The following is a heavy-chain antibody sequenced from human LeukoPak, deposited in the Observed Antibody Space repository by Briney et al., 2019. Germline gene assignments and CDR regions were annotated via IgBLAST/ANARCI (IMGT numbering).Heavy chain of an antibody. CDR3: AKDRWGQQLVRNWFDP. CDR2: ISGSGGSA. D-gene: IGHD6-13*01. Sequence: GGSLRLSCAASGFTFSSYAMSWVRQAPGKGLEWVSAISGSGGSAYYADSVKGRFTISRDNSKDTLYLQMNSLRAEDTAVYYCAKDRWGQQLVRNWFDPWGQGTLATVSS. V-gene: IGHV3-23*01. CDR1: GFTFSSYA. J-gene: IGHJ5*02.